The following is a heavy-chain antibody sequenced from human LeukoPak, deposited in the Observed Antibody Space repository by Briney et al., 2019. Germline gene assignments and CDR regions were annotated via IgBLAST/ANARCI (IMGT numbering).Heavy chain of an antibody. CDR2: ISSSGSTI. J-gene: IGHJ4*02. D-gene: IGHD3-10*01. CDR1: GFTFSSYE. V-gene: IGHV3-48*03. Sequence: QPGGSLRLSCAASGFTFSSYEMNWVRQAPGKGLEWLSYISSSGSTIYYADSVKGRFTISKDNAKKSLYLQMNSLRVEDTAVYYCARDLYYYGSGSYVPGLPDYWGRGTLVTVSS. CDR3: ARDLYYYGSGSYVPGLPDY.